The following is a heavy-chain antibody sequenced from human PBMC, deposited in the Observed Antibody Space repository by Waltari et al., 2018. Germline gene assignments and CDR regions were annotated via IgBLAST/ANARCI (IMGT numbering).Heavy chain of an antibody. D-gene: IGHD3-22*01. CDR3: ASPSGYYFDY. CDR1: GGSISTSSSY. CDR2: IYYSGSN. Sequence: QLQLQESGPGLVKPSETLSLTCTVSGGSISTSSSYWGWIRQPPGKGVEWIGSIYYSGSNDYNPSLKIRGSISVDTSKNQFSLKLSSVTAADTAVYYCASPSGYYFDYWGQGTLVTVSS. J-gene: IGHJ4*02. V-gene: IGHV4-39*01.